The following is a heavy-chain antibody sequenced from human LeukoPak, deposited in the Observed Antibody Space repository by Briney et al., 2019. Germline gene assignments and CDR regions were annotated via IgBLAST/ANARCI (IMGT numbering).Heavy chain of an antibody. V-gene: IGHV3-23*01. Sequence: GGSLRLSCAASGFTVSTNFMSWVRQAPGKGLEWVSAISGSGGSTYYADSVKGRFTISRDNSKNTLYLQMNSLRAEDTAVYYCAKDEYSSVDYWGQGTLVTVSS. CDR3: AKDEYSSVDY. D-gene: IGHD6-19*01. CDR1: GFTVSTNF. J-gene: IGHJ4*02. CDR2: ISGSGGST.